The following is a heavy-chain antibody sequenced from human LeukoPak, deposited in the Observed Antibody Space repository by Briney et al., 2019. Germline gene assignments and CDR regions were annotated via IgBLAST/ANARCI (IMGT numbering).Heavy chain of an antibody. J-gene: IGHJ6*02. CDR1: GYTFTSYY. Sequence: GASVKVSCKASGYTFTSYYMHWVRQAPGRGLEWMGIINPSGGSTSYAQKFQGRVTMTRDTSTSTVYLELSSLRSEDTAVYYCARDGSVLRFLEWLPGYYGMDVWGQGTTVTVSS. CDR3: ARDGSVLRFLEWLPGYYGMDV. D-gene: IGHD3-3*01. CDR2: INPSGGST. V-gene: IGHV1-46*01.